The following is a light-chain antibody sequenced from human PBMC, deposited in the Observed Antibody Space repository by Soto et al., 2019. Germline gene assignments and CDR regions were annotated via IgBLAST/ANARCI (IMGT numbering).Light chain of an antibody. J-gene: IGKJ5*01. V-gene: IGKV1D-12*01. CDR1: QGISRS. CDR3: QQADTFPIT. Sequence: DIQITPSPSSLSASVGDRVTISCQASQGISRSLAWYQQKPGKAPKLLIYAASSLQSGVPSRFSGSGFGTDFTLTISSLQPEDSAIYYCQQADTFPITFGQGTRLEIK. CDR2: AAS.